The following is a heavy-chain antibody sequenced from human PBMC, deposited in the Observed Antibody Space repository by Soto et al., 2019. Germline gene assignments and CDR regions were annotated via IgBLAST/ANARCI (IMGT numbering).Heavy chain of an antibody. Sequence: SETLSLTCTVSGGYISGYYWGWFRQPPGKGLEWIGYIYNSENTNYNPSLKSRVSISVDTSKNQFSLKLTSVTAADTAVYYCARDPGPGRLAPFDYWGQGSLVTVS. D-gene: IGHD3-10*01. CDR3: ARDPGPGRLAPFDY. CDR1: GGYISGYY. J-gene: IGHJ4*02. CDR2: IYNSENT. V-gene: IGHV4-59*01.